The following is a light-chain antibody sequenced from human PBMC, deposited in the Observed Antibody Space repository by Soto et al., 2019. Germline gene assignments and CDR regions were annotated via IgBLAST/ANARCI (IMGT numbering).Light chain of an antibody. J-gene: IGKJ3*01. CDR3: QKYNSASFT. V-gene: IGKV1-27*01. CDR1: QGISNY. CDR2: AAS. Sequence: DIQMTQSPSSLSASVGDRVTITCRASQGISNYLAWYQQKPGKVPKLLIYAASTLQSGVPSRFSGSGSGTDFTLTISSLQPEDVATYDCQKYNSASFTFCPGTKVDIK.